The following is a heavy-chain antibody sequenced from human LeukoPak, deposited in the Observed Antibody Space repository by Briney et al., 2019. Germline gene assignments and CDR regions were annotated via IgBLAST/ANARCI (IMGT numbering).Heavy chain of an antibody. V-gene: IGHV6-1*01. J-gene: IGHJ4*02. CDR1: GDSLSSNNAA. Sequence: SQTLSLTCAISGDSLSSNNAAWNWIRQSPSRGLQWLGRTYFRSKWYTDYAVSLKSPITINPDASKNQFSLQLNSVTPEDTAVYYCARDRHFPYYFDYWGQGTLVTVSS. D-gene: IGHD2/OR15-2a*01. CDR2: TYFRSKWYT. CDR3: ARDRHFPYYFDY.